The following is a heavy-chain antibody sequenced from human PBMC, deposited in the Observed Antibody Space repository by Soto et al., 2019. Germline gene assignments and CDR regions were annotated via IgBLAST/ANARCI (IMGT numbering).Heavy chain of an antibody. CDR2: IGAASDT. D-gene: IGHD7-27*01. CDR1: GFTFSNYD. J-gene: IGHJ6*02. CDR3: AGGVLGPGDYYFGMDV. Sequence: PEGSLRLSCAASGFTFSNYDMHWVRHAPGEGLEWVSGIGAASDTYYPVSVQGRFTVSRDNAKKSLYLQKNSLRAGDTAVYYCAGGVLGPGDYYFGMDVWGQGTTVTVSS. V-gene: IGHV3-13*01.